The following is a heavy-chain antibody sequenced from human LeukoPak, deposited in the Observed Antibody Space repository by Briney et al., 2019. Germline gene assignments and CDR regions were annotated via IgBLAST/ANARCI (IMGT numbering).Heavy chain of an antibody. CDR2: ISAYNGNT. J-gene: IGHJ4*02. CDR3: ARALEYSSSH. CDR1: GYTFTGYY. D-gene: IGHD6-6*01. V-gene: IGHV1-18*04. Sequence: GASVKVSCKASGYTFTGYYMHWVRQAPGQGLEWMGWISAYNGNTNYAQKLQGRVTMTTDTSTSTAYMELRSLRSDDTAVYYCARALEYSSSHWGQGTLVTVSS.